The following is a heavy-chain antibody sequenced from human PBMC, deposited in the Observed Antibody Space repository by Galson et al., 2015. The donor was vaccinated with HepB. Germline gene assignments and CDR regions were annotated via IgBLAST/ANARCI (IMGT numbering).Heavy chain of an antibody. CDR1: GFTFSSYA. Sequence: SLRLSCAATGFTFSSYAMSWVRQAPGKGLEWVSSISGRGGNTYYTDSVKGRLTISRDNSKKMVYPQMNSLRAEDTALYYCGTDPVRASYRPYGMDVWGQGTTVTVSS. D-gene: IGHD5-18*01. V-gene: IGHV3-23*01. CDR3: GTDPVRASYRPYGMDV. CDR2: ISGRGGNT. J-gene: IGHJ6*02.